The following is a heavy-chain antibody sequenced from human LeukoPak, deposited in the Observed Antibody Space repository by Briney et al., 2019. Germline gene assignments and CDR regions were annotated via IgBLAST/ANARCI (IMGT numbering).Heavy chain of an antibody. D-gene: IGHD6-19*01. J-gene: IGHJ5*02. CDR1: GFTFSDYW. CDR3: AREGPGSGWYL. V-gene: IGHV3-7*03. Sequence: GGSLRLSCAASGFTFSDYWMTWVRQAPGKGLEWVANIKQDGSVKYYVDSVKGRFTISRDNAKNSLYMQMNSLRAEDTAVYYCAREGPGSGWYLWGQGTLVTVSS. CDR2: IKQDGSVK.